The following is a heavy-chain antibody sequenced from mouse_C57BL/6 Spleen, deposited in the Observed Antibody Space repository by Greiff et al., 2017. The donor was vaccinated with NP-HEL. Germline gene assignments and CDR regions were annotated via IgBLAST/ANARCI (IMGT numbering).Heavy chain of an antibody. CDR1: GFTFSSYT. CDR2: ISGGGGNT. CDR3: ARDYYGSSYWYFDV. J-gene: IGHJ1*03. V-gene: IGHV5-9*01. D-gene: IGHD1-1*01. Sequence: EVMLVESGGGLVKPGGSLKLSCAASGFTFSSYTMSWVRQTPEKRLEWVATISGGGGNTYYPDSVKGRFTISRDNAKNTLYLQMSSLRSEDTAVYYCARDYYGSSYWYFDVWGTGTTVTVSS.